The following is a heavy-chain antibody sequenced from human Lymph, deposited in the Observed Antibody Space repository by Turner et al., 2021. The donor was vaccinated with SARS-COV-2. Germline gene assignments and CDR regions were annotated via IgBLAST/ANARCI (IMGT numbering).Heavy chain of an antibody. CDR1: GGTFSSYA. V-gene: IGHV1-69*10. CDR3: ARYSPDCSSTSCYDP. CDR2: IIPILAIA. D-gene: IGHD2-2*01. J-gene: IGHJ5*02. Sequence: QVQLVQSGAEVKKPGSSVKVSCKASGGTFSSYAITSVRQAPGQGLEWMGGIIPILAIANYAQKFQGRVTITADKSTTTAYMELSSLRSEDTAVYYCARYSPDCSSTSCYDPWGQGTLVTVSS.